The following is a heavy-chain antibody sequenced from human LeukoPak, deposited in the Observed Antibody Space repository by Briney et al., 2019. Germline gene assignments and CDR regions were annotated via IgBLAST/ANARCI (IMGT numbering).Heavy chain of an antibody. D-gene: IGHD3-3*01. Sequence: GGSLRLSCAASGFTFSSYSMNWVRQAPGKGLEWVSCISSSSSYIYYADSIKGRFTISRDNAKNSLYLQMNSLRAEDTAVYYCARGPRVLPVGVLRFLEWLAFDYWGQGTLVTVSS. CDR2: ISSSSSYI. CDR3: ARGPRVLPVGVLRFLEWLAFDY. J-gene: IGHJ4*02. CDR1: GFTFSSYS. V-gene: IGHV3-21*01.